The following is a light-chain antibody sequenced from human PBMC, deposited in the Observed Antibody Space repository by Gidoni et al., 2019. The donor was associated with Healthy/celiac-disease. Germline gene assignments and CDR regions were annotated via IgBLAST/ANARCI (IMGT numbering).Light chain of an antibody. J-gene: IGLJ2*01. V-gene: IGLV6-57*01. CDR1: SGSIARNY. CDR3: QSYDSSNVV. CDR2: EDN. Sequence: NFMLTQPHSVSEPPGKTVTISCTRSSGSIARNYVQWYQQPPGSSPTTVIYEDNPRPSGVPDLFSGSIDSSSNSASLTISGLKTEDEADYYCQSYDSSNVVFGGGTKLTVL.